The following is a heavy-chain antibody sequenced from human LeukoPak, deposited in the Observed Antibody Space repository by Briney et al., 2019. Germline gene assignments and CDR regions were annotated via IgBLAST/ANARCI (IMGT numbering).Heavy chain of an antibody. CDR1: GGSISSYY. CDR3: ARGHIPYCSGGSCYEPYYFDY. V-gene: IGHV4-59*01. J-gene: IGHJ4*02. CDR2: IYYSGST. Sequence: SETLSLTCTVSGGSISSYYWRWIRQPPGKGLEWIGYIYYSGSTNYNPPLKSRVTISVDTSKNQFSLKLSSVTAADTAVYYCARGHIPYCSGGSCYEPYYFDYWGQGTLVTVSS. D-gene: IGHD2-15*01.